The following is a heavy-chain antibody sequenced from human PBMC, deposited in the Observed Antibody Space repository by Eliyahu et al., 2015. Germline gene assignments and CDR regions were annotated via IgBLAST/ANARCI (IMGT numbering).Heavy chain of an antibody. CDR3: ARDRENN. V-gene: IGHV3-48*04. D-gene: IGHD1/OR15-1a*01. J-gene: IGHJ4*02. CDR1: GFTFSTYG. Sequence: EVQLVESGGGLVXPGGSLRLXXAASGFTFSTYGLNWXRQAPGKGLEWISYITTTSAMYYADSVKGRFTISRDNAKNSLYLQMNSLRGEDTAIYYCARDRENNWGQGTLVTVSS. CDR2: ITTTSAM.